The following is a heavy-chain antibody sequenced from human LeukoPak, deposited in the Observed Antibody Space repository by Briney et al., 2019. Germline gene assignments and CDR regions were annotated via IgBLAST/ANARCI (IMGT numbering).Heavy chain of an antibody. CDR2: IIPIFGTA. Sequence: GASVKVSCKASGGTFSSYAISWVRQAPGQGLEWMGGIIPIFGTANYAQKFQGRVTITADESTSTAYVELSSLRSEDTAVYYCAREPTTGIKEDAFDIWGQGTMVTVSS. J-gene: IGHJ3*02. V-gene: IGHV1-69*13. CDR3: AREPTTGIKEDAFDI. D-gene: IGHD1-1*01. CDR1: GGTFSSYA.